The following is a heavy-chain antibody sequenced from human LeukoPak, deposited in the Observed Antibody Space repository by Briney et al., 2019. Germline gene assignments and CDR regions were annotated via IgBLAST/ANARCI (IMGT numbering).Heavy chain of an antibody. J-gene: IGHJ6*03. CDR1: GGTFSSYA. CDR3: AVVIGYYYYYMDV. Sequence: SVKVSCKASGGTFSSYAISSVRQARGQGLEWMGGIIPIFGTANYAQKFQGRVTITTDESTSTAYMELSSLRSEDTAVYYCAVVIGYYYYYMDVWGKGTTVTVSS. V-gene: IGHV1-69*05. D-gene: IGHD3-22*01. CDR2: IIPIFGTA.